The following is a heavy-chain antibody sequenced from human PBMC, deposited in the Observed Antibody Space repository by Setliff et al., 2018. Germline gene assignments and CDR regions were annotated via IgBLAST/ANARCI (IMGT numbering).Heavy chain of an antibody. D-gene: IGHD4-17*01. CDR2: ISTRNDDT. V-gene: IGHV1-18*01. Sequence: GASVKVSCKASGYIFTRYRITWVRQSPGQGLEWMGWISTRNDDTGYAQKFKGRVTLTTDTSTNTAYMELRSLRSDDTAVYYCARRSGDRGMTTGWPDDFDYWGRGTLGT. CDR1: GYIFTRYR. CDR3: ARRSGDRGMTTGWPDDFDY. J-gene: IGHJ4*01.